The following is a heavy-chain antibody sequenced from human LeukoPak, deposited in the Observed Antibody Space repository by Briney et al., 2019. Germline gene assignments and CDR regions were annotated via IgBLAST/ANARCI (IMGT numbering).Heavy chain of an antibody. CDR2: IDWDDDK. Sequence: ESGPTLVNPTQTLTLTCTSSVFTRSTSGMCVSWIRQPPGKALEWLARIDWDDDKYHSTSLKTRLTISKDTSKNQVVLTMTNMDPVDTATYYCARTTNYYDSSGYSSGDFDYWGQGTLVTVSS. V-gene: IGHV2-70*11. CDR3: ARTTNYYDSSGYSSGDFDY. D-gene: IGHD3-22*01. CDR1: VFTRSTSGMC. J-gene: IGHJ4*02.